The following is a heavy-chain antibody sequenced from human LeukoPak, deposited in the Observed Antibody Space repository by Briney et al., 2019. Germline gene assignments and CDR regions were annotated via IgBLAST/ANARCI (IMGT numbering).Heavy chain of an antibody. D-gene: IGHD4-17*01. CDR1: GFTFSNYA. J-gene: IGHJ5*01. V-gene: IGHV3-23*01. CDR2: ISGSGGST. Sequence: GGSLRLSCEASGFTFSNYAMSWVRQAPGKGLEWVSAISGSGGSTYYADSVKGRFTISRDNSKNTLYLQMKSLRAEDTAVYYCAKESTVTPGNVNWFDSWGQGTLVTVSS. CDR3: AKESTVTPGNVNWFDS.